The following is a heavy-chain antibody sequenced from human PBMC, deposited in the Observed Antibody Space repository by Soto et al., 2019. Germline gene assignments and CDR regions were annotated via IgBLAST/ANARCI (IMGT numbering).Heavy chain of an antibody. CDR3: ARDYYRFNSGYGFSMDV. CDR1: GFTFSSYA. CDR2: ISYDGSNK. Sequence: QVQLVESGGGVVQPGRSLRLSCAASGFTFSSYAMHWVRQAPGKGLEWVAVISYDGSNKYYADSVKGRFTISRDNSKNXLYLQMNSRRAEDTAVYYCARDYYRFNSGYGFSMDVWGQGTTVTVSS. J-gene: IGHJ6*02. D-gene: IGHD5-12*01. V-gene: IGHV3-30-3*01.